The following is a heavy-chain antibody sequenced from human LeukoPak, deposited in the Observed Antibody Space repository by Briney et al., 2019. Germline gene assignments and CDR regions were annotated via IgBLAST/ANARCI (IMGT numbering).Heavy chain of an antibody. D-gene: IGHD5/OR15-5a*01. CDR3: AKARGSSVYEQFDY. V-gene: IGHV3-74*01. Sequence: GGSLRLSCAASGFTFSSYWMHWVRQAPGKGLVWVSRINTDGSVTSYADSVKGRFTISRDNAKNTLYLQMNSLRADDTAVYYCAKARGSSVYEQFDYWGQGTQVTVSP. J-gene: IGHJ4*02. CDR1: GFTFSSYW. CDR2: INTDGSVT.